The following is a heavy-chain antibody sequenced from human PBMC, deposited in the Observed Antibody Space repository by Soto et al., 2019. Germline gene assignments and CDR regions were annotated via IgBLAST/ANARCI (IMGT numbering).Heavy chain of an antibody. J-gene: IGHJ6*02. CDR1: GAAITSYY. CDR3: ARDLSIATGGMDV. V-gene: IGHV4-59*01. CDR2: IYSGGST. D-gene: IGHD6-6*01. Sequence: QVQLQESGPGLVKPSETLSLTCTVSGAAITSYYWSWIRQPPGKGLEWIGYIYSGGSTNYNPSLKSRATTSLDPSKTQISLTLTSTTAADTAVYYCARDLSIATGGMDVWGQGTTVSVS.